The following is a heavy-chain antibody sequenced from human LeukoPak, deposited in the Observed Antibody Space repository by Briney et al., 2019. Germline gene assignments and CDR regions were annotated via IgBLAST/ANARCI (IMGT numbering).Heavy chain of an antibody. J-gene: IGHJ3*02. CDR3: ARDLVPYYDILTGYVGAFDI. Sequence: PGRSLRLSCAASGFTFSSYGMHWVRQAPGKGLEWVAVIWYDGSNKYYADSVKGRFTISRDNSKNTLYLQMNSLRAEDTAVYYCARDLVPYYDILTGYVGAFDIWGQGTMVTVSS. CDR1: GFTFSSYG. V-gene: IGHV3-33*01. CDR2: IWYDGSNK. D-gene: IGHD3-9*01.